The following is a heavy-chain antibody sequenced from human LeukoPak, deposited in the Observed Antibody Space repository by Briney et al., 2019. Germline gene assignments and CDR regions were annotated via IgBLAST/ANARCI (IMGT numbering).Heavy chain of an antibody. CDR1: TFVFSVCS. Sequence: PGGPLRLFCAASTFVFSVCSMIWVRGARGKGLEGVSSTSRGGNAQHYADPVKGRFTISRDNAKNSLYLQMDSLRVEDTAVYFCAADSEFDIPASFDLWGQGTLVTVSS. CDR3: AADSEFDIPASFDL. D-gene: IGHD2-21*01. J-gene: IGHJ4*02. V-gene: IGHV3-21*01. CDR2: TSRGGNAQ.